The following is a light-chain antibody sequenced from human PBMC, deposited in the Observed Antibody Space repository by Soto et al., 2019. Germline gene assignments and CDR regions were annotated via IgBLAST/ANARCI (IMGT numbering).Light chain of an antibody. CDR1: SSDVGGYND. Sequence: QSALTQPRSVSGSPGQSVTISCTGTSSDVGGYNDVSWYQQHPGKAPKLMIYDVSKRPSGVPDRFSGSKSGNTASLTISGIQAEDEANYYCYSYAGSYTLFGGGTKVTVL. CDR2: DVS. CDR3: YSYAGSYTL. J-gene: IGLJ3*02. V-gene: IGLV2-11*01.